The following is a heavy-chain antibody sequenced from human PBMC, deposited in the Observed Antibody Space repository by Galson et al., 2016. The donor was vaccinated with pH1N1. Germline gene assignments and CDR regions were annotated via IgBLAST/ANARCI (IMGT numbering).Heavy chain of an antibody. CDR1: GYSISSGYY. CDR2: IYYSGST. V-gene: IGHV4-38-2*01. CDR3: ATYRGSVVDAFEI. Sequence: SETLSLTCAVTGYSISSGYYWGWIRQPPGKGLEWIGSIYYSGSTYYNPSLKSRVTISADTSKNQVSLKLRSVTAADTAVYYCATYRGSVVDAFEIWGHGTMVTVSS. D-gene: IGHD4-23*01. J-gene: IGHJ3*02.